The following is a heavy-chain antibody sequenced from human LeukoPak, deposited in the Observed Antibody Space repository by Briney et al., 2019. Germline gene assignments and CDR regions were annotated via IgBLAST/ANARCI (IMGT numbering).Heavy chain of an antibody. V-gene: IGHV1-69*05. J-gene: IGHJ3*02. CDR1: GGTFSSYA. CDR2: IIPIFGTA. D-gene: IGHD3-22*01. CDR3: ARGHYYYDSSGYYDPTDAFDI. Sequence: SVKVSCKASGGTFSSYAISWVRQAPGQGLEWMGRIIPIFGTANYAQKFQGRVTITTDESTSTAYMELSSLRSEDTAVYYCARGHYYYDSSGYYDPTDAFDIWGQRTMVTVSS.